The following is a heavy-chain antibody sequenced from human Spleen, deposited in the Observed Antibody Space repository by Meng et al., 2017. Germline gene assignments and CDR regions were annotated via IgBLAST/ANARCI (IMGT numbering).Heavy chain of an antibody. CDR1: GYSFTSFW. Sequence: KVSCKGSGYSFTSFWIGWVRQMPGKGLEWMGIIHPSDSDTRYSPSFQGQVTISADKSINTAYLQWSSLKASDTAIYYCAKRGVTNFDFWGQGTLVTVSS. V-gene: IGHV5-51*01. CDR3: AKRGVTNFDF. D-gene: IGHD2-21*02. CDR2: IHPSDSDT. J-gene: IGHJ4*02.